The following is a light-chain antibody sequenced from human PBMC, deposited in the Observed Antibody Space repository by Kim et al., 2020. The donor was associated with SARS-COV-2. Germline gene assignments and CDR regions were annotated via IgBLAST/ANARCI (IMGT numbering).Light chain of an antibody. CDR3: LLSYSDTRV. CDR2: DTS. V-gene: IGLV7-46*01. J-gene: IGLJ2*01. CDR1: TGAVTSGLY. Sequence: QAVVTQEPSLTVSPGGTVTLTCGSSTGAVTSGLYPYWFQQKPGQTPRALIYDTSNKHSWTPARFSGSLLGGKAALTLSGAQPEDEAEYYCLLSYSDTRVFGGGTQLTVL.